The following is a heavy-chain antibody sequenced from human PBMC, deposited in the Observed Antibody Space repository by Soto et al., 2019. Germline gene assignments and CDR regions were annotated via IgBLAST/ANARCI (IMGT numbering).Heavy chain of an antibody. J-gene: IGHJ4*02. CDR3: ARGEPVCSGGSCYLYYFDY. CDR2: IHHSGST. V-gene: IGHV4-34*01. D-gene: IGHD2-15*01. Sequence: SETLSLTRAVYGGSFSRYYWSWIPQPPGKGLEWIGEIHHSGSTNYTPSLKSRVTISVDTSKNPFSLKLSSVTAADTAVYSCARGEPVCSGGSCYLYYFDYWGQGTLVTVSS. CDR1: GGSFSRYY.